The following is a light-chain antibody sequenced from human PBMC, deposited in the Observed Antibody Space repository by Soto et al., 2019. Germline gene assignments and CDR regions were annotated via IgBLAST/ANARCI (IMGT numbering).Light chain of an antibody. Sequence: QSVLTQPPSVSAAPGQKVSISCSGSSSNVGKNFVSWYQHVPGKAHKLLIYDNQKRPSGIPDRFSASKSGTLATLDITGLQTGDEADYYCGTWDSSLTIGVIFGGGTKLTVL. CDR2: DNQ. J-gene: IGLJ2*01. V-gene: IGLV1-51*01. CDR3: GTWDSSLTIGVI. CDR1: SSNVGKNF.